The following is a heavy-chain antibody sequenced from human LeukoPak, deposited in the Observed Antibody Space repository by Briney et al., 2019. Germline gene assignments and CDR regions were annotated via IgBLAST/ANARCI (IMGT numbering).Heavy chain of an antibody. CDR3: ARIRIAAAGYYFDY. Sequence: PSETLSLTCTVSGGSISSYYWSWIRQPPGKGLEWIGYIYYSGSTNYNPSLKSRVTISVDTSKNQSSLKLSSVTAADTAVYYCARIRIAAAGYYFDYWGQGTLVTVSS. CDR1: GGSISSYY. CDR2: IYYSGST. V-gene: IGHV4-59*08. D-gene: IGHD6-13*01. J-gene: IGHJ4*02.